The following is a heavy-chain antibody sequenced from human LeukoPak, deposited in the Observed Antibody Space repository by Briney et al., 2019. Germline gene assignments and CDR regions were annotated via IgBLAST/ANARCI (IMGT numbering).Heavy chain of an antibody. D-gene: IGHD4-23*01. V-gene: IGHV3-9*01. Sequence: PGGSLRLSCAASGFTFDDYAMHWVRQAPGKGLEWVSGISWNSGSIGYADSVKGRFTISRDNAKNSLYLQMNSLRAEDTALYYCAKDSSGGYYFDYWGQGTLVTVSS. CDR2: ISWNSGSI. J-gene: IGHJ4*02. CDR3: AKDSSGGYYFDY. CDR1: GFTFDDYA.